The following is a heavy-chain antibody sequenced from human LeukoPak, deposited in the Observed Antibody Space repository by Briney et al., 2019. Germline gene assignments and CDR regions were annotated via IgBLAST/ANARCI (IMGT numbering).Heavy chain of an antibody. J-gene: IGHJ4*02. Sequence: KPSETLSLTCAVYGGSFSGYYWSWIRQPPGKGLEWIGEINHSGSTNYNPSLKSRVTISVGTSKNQFSLKLSSVTAADTAVYYCARGSKYYDILGWGQGTLVTVSS. D-gene: IGHD3-9*01. V-gene: IGHV4-34*01. CDR2: INHSGST. CDR1: GGSFSGYY. CDR3: ARGSKYYDILG.